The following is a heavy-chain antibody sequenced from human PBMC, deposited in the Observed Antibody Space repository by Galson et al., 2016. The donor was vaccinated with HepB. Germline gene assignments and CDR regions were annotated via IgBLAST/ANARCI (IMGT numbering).Heavy chain of an antibody. J-gene: IGHJ3*02. CDR3: AREGYDSSGGGAFDI. CDR2: ISHDGSYK. D-gene: IGHD3-22*01. Sequence: SLRLSCAASGFTFSSYVMHWVRQAPGKGLEWVAVISHDGSYKYNADSVKGRFTISRDNSKNTLYLQMNSLGAEDTALFYCAREGYDSSGGGAFDIWGQGTMVTVSS. V-gene: IGHV3-30-3*01. CDR1: GFTFSSYV.